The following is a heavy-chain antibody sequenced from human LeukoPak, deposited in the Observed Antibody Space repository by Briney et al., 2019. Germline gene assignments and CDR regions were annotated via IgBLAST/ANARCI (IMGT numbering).Heavy chain of an antibody. J-gene: IGHJ6*03. D-gene: IGHD6-19*01. Sequence: GSLRLSCAASGFTFSTYRMSWVRQAPGKGLEWVANIKQDGSEKHYVDSVKGRFTISRDNAKNSLYLQMNSLRAEDMALYYCAKGSGWDYYYYYMDVWGKGTTVTVSS. CDR1: GFTFSTYR. CDR2: IKQDGSEK. V-gene: IGHV3-7*03. CDR3: AKGSGWDYYYYYMDV.